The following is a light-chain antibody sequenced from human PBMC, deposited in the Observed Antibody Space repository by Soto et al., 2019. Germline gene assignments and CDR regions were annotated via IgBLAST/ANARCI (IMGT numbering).Light chain of an antibody. J-gene: IGKJ2*01. CDR2: GAS. Sequence: DIVLTQSPVTLSLSPGERATLSCRASQSVGSSHLAWYQQKPGQAPRLVIYGASSRATGIPDRFSGSGSGTDFNLTISRLEPEDFAVYYCQQYDSSPLYTFGQGTKLEIK. CDR1: QSVGSSH. CDR3: QQYDSSPLYT. V-gene: IGKV3-20*01.